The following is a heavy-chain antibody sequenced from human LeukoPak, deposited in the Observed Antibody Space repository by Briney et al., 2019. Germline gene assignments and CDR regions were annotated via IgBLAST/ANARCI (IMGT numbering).Heavy chain of an antibody. CDR2: IWYDGSNK. CDR1: GFTSSSYG. V-gene: IGHV3-33*01. Sequence: GGSLRLSCAASGFTSSSYGMHWVRQAPGKGLEWVAVIWYDGSNKYYADSVKGRFTISRDNSKNTLYLQMNSLRAEDTAVYYCARRIAAAGVDYWGQGTLVTVSS. J-gene: IGHJ4*02. D-gene: IGHD6-13*01. CDR3: ARRIAAAGVDY.